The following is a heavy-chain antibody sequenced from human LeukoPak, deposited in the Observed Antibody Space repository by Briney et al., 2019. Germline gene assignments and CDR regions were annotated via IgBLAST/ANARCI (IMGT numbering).Heavy chain of an antibody. CDR2: IYYSGST. CDR3: AREGLNDAFDI. CDR1: GGSISNKY. V-gene: IGHV4-59*01. Sequence: SETLSLTCTVSGGSISNKYWSWIRQPPGKGLEWIGYIYYSGSTNYNPSLKSRVTISVDTSKNQFSLKLSSVTAADTAVYYCAREGLNDAFDIWGQGTMVTVSS. J-gene: IGHJ3*02.